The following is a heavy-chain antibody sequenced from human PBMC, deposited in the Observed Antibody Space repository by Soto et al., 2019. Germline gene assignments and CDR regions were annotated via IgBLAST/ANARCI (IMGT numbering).Heavy chain of an antibody. D-gene: IGHD2-15*01. CDR2: IHYSGST. J-gene: IGHJ4*02. CDR1: GGSISGYY. CDR3: TKYRRTDAEGYSFDY. V-gene: IGHV4-59*01. Sequence: SETLSLTCTVSGGSISGYYWSWIRQTPGKVLEWVGYIHYSGSTNYNPSPKSRVTMSVDSAKNQFSLQWSSVTAADTAVYFCTKYRRTDAEGYSFDYWGQGALVTVSS.